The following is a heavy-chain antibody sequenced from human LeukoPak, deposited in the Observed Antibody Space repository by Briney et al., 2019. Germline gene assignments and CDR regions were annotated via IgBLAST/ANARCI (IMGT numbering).Heavy chain of an antibody. J-gene: IGHJ4*02. D-gene: IGHD3-22*01. CDR3: ARVLSYGYDSSGNFDY. CDR2: IYSGGST. CDR1: GFTVSSNY. V-gene: IGHV3-66*01. Sequence: GRSLRLSCAASGFTVSSNYMSWVRQAPGKGLEWVSVIYSGGSTYYADSVKGRFTISRDNSKNTLYLQMNSLRAEDTAVYYCARVLSYGYDSSGNFDYWGQGTLVTVSS.